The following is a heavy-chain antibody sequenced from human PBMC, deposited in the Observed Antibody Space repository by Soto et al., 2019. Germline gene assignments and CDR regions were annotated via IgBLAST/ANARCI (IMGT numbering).Heavy chain of an antibody. D-gene: IGHD2-21*01. CDR3: ATDRAVMDAFDI. CDR1: GFTFSSYG. V-gene: IGHV3-33*01. Sequence: QVQLVESGGGVVQPGRSLRLSCAASGFTFSSYGMHWVRQAPGKGLEWVAVIWYDGSNKYYADSVKGRFTISRDNSKNTLYLQMNSLRAEDTAVYYCATDRAVMDAFDIWGQGTMVTVSS. J-gene: IGHJ3*02. CDR2: IWYDGSNK.